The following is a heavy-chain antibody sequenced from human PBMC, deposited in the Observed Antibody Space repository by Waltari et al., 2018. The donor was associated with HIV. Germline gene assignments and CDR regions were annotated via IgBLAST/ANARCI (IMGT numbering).Heavy chain of an antibody. CDR3: ARRASAASIWYYFDY. Sequence: QLQLQESGPGLVKPSETLSLNCTVSGASISSSSYYWGWLRQPPGKGLEWIGSIYYSGSTYYNPSLKSRVTISVDTSKNQFSLKLSSVTAADTAVYYCARRASAASIWYYFDYWGQGTLVTVSS. CDR2: IYYSGST. J-gene: IGHJ4*02. V-gene: IGHV4-39*01. D-gene: IGHD6-13*01. CDR1: GASISSSSYY.